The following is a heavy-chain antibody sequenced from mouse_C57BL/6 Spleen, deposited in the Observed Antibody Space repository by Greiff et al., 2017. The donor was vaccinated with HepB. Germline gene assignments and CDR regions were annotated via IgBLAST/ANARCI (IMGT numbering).Heavy chain of an antibody. Sequence: EVKLVESGGGLVKPGGSLKLSCAASGFTFSSYTMSWVRQTPEKRLEWVATISGGGGNTYYPDSVKGRVTISRDNAKNTLYLQMSSLRSEDTALYYCARHSTVVADYWGQSTTLSVSS. CDR1: GFTFSSYT. CDR2: ISGGGGNT. V-gene: IGHV5-9*01. CDR3: ARHSTVVADY. D-gene: IGHD1-1*01. J-gene: IGHJ2*01.